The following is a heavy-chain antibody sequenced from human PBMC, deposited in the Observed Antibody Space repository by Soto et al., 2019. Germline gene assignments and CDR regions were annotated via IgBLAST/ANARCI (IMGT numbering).Heavy chain of an antibody. CDR3: ARVGQSRTRCYIDY. CDR2: INHSGST. CDR1: GGSISSSNW. Sequence: QVQLQESGPGLVKPSGTLSLTCAVSGGSISSSNWWSWVRQPPGKGLEWIGEINHSGSTNYNPSHKSRVTISVDKSKNQFSLKLSSVTAAATAVSDCARVGQSRTRCYIDYWVQGTLVTFSS. J-gene: IGHJ4*02. D-gene: IGHD2-8*01. V-gene: IGHV4-4*02.